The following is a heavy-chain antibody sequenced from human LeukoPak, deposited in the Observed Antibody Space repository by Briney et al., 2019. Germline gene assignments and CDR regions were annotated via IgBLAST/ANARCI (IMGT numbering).Heavy chain of an antibody. CDR2: ISSSGSTI. Sequence: GGSLRLSCAASGFTFSSYEMNWARQAPGKGLEWVSYISSSGSTIYYADSVKGRFTISRDNAKNSLYLQMNSLRAEDTAVYYCARDLGENTIFEVVIIRDAFDIWGQGTMVTVSS. CDR3: ARDLGENTIFEVVIIRDAFDI. J-gene: IGHJ3*02. D-gene: IGHD3-3*01. V-gene: IGHV3-48*03. CDR1: GFTFSSYE.